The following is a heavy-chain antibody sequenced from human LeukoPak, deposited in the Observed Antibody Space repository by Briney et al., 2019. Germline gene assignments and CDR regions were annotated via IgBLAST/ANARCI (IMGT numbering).Heavy chain of an antibody. Sequence: GGSLRLSCAASGSTFSSYSMNWVRQAPGKGLEWVSSISSSSSYICYADSVKGRFTISRDNAKNSLYLQMNSLRAEDTAVYYCARAASYYYYYYGMDVWGQGTTVTVSS. CDR1: GSTFSSYS. D-gene: IGHD2-2*01. J-gene: IGHJ6*02. V-gene: IGHV3-21*01. CDR2: ISSSSSYI. CDR3: ARAASYYYYYYGMDV.